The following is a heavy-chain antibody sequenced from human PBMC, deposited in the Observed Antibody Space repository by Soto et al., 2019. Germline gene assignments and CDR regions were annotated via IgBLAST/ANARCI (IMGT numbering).Heavy chain of an antibody. CDR2: ISYDGSNE. CDR1: GFTFSSCA. J-gene: IGHJ4*02. D-gene: IGHD3-3*01. CDR3: ARDKRDLRFLEWSYYFDY. V-gene: IGHV3-30-3*01. Sequence: QVQLVESGGGVVQPGRSLRLSCAASGFTFSSCAMHWVRQAPGKGLEWVAVISYDGSNEYYADSVKGRFTVSRDNSKNTLYLQVDSLSAEDTAVYYCARDKRDLRFLEWSYYFDYWGQGTLVTVSS.